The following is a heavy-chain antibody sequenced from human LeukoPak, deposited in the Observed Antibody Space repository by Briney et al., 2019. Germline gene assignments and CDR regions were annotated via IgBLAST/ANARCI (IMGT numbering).Heavy chain of an antibody. J-gene: IGHJ4*02. CDR2: INPNSGGT. CDR3: ASFGGNDVWSGYYFDY. D-gene: IGHD3-3*01. V-gene: IGHV1-2*02. CDR1: GYTFTGYY. Sequence: ASVKVSCKASGYTFTGYYMHWVRQAPGQGLEWMGWINPNSGGTNYAQKFQGRVTMTRDTSKNQFSLKLSSVTAADTAVYYCASFGGNDVWSGYYFDYWGQGTLVTVSS.